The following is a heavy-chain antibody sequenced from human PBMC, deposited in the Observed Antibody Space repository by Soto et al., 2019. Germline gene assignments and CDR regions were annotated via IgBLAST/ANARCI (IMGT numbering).Heavy chain of an antibody. CDR2: ISAYNGNT. Sequence: GASVKVPCKASGYTFTSYGISWVRQAPGQGLEWMGWISAYNGNTNYAQKLQGRVTMTTDTSTSTADMELRSLRSDDTAVYYCARTHIVVVTEAFDIWGQGTMVTVSS. J-gene: IGHJ3*02. V-gene: IGHV1-18*01. D-gene: IGHD2-21*02. CDR1: GYTFTSYG. CDR3: ARTHIVVVTEAFDI.